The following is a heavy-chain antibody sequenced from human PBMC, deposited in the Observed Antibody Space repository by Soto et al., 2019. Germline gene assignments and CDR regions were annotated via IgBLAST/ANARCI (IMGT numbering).Heavy chain of an antibody. CDR3: ARSGKVCSGGSCYLSHNWFDP. CDR2: IIPIFGTA. V-gene: IGHV1-69*13. CDR1: GGTFSSYA. Sequence: ASVKVSCKASGGTFSSYAISWVRQAPGQGLEWMGGIIPIFGTANYAQKFQGGVTITADESTSTAYMELSSLRSEDTAVYYCARSGKVCSGGSCYLSHNWFDPWGQGTLDTVSS. D-gene: IGHD2-15*01. J-gene: IGHJ5*02.